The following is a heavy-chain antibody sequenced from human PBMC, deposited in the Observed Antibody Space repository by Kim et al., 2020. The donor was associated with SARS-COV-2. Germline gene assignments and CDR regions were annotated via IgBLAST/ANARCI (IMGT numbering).Heavy chain of an antibody. CDR3: ARGGVLPRY. J-gene: IGHJ4*02. V-gene: IGHV1-8*01. Sequence: NTGYAQKFQGRVTMTRNTSISTAYMELSSLRSEDTAVYYCARGGVLPRYWGQGALVTVSS. D-gene: IGHD3-10*01. CDR2: NT.